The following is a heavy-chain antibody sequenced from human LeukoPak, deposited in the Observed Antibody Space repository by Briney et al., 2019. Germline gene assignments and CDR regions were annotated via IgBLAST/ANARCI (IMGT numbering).Heavy chain of an antibody. CDR2: IRSKAYGGTT. D-gene: IGHD1-26*01. V-gene: IGHV3-49*04. CDR3: SVGSRGTYIPTFDL. Sequence: GGSLRLSCTGSGLTFGDYTVSWVRQAPGRGLEWVGVIRSKAYGGTTAYAAAAKGRFTISRDDSKSIASLQMNSLKTEDTAVYFCSVGSRGTYIPTFDLWGQGTLVTVSS. CDR1: GLTFGDYT. J-gene: IGHJ5*02.